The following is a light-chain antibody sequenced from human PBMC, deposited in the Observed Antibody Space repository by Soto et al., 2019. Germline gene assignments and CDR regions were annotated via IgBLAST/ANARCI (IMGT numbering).Light chain of an antibody. CDR2: GAS. CDR1: QSVSSN. Sequence: EIVLTQSPGTLSLGQWEIATLSWRASQSVSSNLAWYQQKPGQAPRLLIYGASTRATDVPDRFSGSGSGADFTLTISRLEPEDFAVYYCQQYGSSPPRTFGQGTKVDIK. V-gene: IGKV3-20*01. CDR3: QQYGSSPPRT. J-gene: IGKJ1*01.